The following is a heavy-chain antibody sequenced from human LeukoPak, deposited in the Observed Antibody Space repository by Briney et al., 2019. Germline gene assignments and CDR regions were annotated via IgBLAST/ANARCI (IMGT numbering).Heavy chain of an antibody. Sequence: GGSLRLSCAASGFTFSSHWMTWDRQAPGRGLEWVASIKEVVSETFYGDSVKGRFTISRDNSKNSLYLQMNSLRSEDTAVYYCPGVAGSPGYFDYCGQGTLVTASS. D-gene: IGHD7-27*01. J-gene: IGHJ4*02. CDR3: PGVAGSPGYFDY. V-gene: IGHV3-7*03. CDR1: GFTFSSHW. CDR2: IKEVVSET.